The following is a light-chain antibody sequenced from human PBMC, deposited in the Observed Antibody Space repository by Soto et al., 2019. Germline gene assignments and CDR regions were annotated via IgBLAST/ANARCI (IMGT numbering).Light chain of an antibody. CDR1: QSVSSY. V-gene: IGKV3-11*01. J-gene: IGKJ5*01. CDR3: QQANSFPIT. Sequence: EIVLTQSPATLSLSPGERATLSCRASQSVSSYLAWYQQKPGQAPRLLIYDASHRAAGIPARFSGSGSGTEFTLTISSLQSEDFATYYCQQANSFPITFGQGTRLEI. CDR2: DAS.